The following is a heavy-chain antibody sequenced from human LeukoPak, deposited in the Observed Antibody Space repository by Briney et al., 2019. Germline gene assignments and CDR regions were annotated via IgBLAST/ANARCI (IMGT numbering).Heavy chain of an antibody. D-gene: IGHD3-22*01. CDR3: APSDGGYYDSSGYYYSLSVGY. V-gene: IGHV1-69*13. CDR2: IIPIFGTA. J-gene: IGHJ4*02. CDR1: GGTFSSYA. Sequence: ASVKVSCKASGGTFSSYAISWVRQAPGQGLEWMGGIIPIFGTANYAQKFQGRVTITADESTSTAYMELSSLRSEDTAVYYCAPSDGGYYDSSGYYYSLSVGYWGQGTLVTVSS.